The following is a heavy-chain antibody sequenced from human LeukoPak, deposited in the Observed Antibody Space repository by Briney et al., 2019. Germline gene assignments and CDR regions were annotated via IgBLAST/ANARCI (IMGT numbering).Heavy chain of an antibody. CDR1: GFTFSSYA. CDR2: IAYDGGNK. CDR3: ARDIYSGLLAGYFDY. J-gene: IGHJ4*02. Sequence: GGSLRLSCAASGFTFSSYAMHWVRQAPGKGLEWVAVIAYDGGNKYYADSVKGRFTISRDNSKNTLYLQMNSLRAEDTAVYYCARDIYSGLLAGYFDYWGQGTLVTVSS. V-gene: IGHV3-30-3*01. D-gene: IGHD5-12*01.